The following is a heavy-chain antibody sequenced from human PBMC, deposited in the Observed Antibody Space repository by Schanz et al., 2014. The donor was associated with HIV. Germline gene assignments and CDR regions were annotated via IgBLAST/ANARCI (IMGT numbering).Heavy chain of an antibody. CDR1: GGTFNIYT. CDR2: IIPIIGTA. CDR3: TSGSFEFGDLLDDYYYDAMDV. Sequence: QVQLVQSGAEVKKPGSSVRVSCKASGGTFNIYTISWVRQAPGQGLEWMAGIIPIIGTADYAQKFQGRVTITADKSTSTLYLELSSLRSEDTAVYYCTSGSFEFGDLLDDYYYDAMDVWGQGTTVTVSS. J-gene: IGHJ6*02. V-gene: IGHV1-69*06. D-gene: IGHD3-10*01.